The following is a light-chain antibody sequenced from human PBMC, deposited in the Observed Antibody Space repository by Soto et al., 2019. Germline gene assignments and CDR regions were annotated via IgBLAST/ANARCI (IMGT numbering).Light chain of an antibody. V-gene: IGKV3-11*01. CDR2: ETS. J-gene: IGKJ1*01. Sequence: ENALTQSPATLSLAPGERATLSCRASQSLSRYLAWYQQKPGQAPRLLIHETSKRATGVSARFSGSGSGTEFILTISSLQPDDFATYYCQQYDSYSWTFGQGTKVDIK. CDR1: QSLSRY. CDR3: QQYDSYSWT.